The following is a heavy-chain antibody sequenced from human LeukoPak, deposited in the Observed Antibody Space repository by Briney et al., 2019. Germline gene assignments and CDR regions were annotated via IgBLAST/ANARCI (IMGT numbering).Heavy chain of an antibody. Sequence: PSETLSLTCAVYGGSFSGYYWSWIRQPPGKGLEWIGEINHSGSTNYNPSLKSRVTISVDTSKNQFSLKLSSVTAADTAVYYCAKGRITMIGYWGQGTLVTVSS. CDR2: INHSGST. CDR3: AKGRITMIGY. J-gene: IGHJ4*02. V-gene: IGHV4-34*01. D-gene: IGHD3-22*01. CDR1: GGSFSGYY.